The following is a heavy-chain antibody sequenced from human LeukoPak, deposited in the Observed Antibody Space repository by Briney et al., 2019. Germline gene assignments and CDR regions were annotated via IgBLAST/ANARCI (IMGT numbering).Heavy chain of an antibody. V-gene: IGHV4-39*01. J-gene: IGHJ4*02. CDR3: ARHLVGAGYFDY. D-gene: IGHD2-15*01. Sequence: PSETLSLTCTVSGGSISSSSYYWGWIRQPRGKGLEWIVIIYYSGSTYYNPSLKSRVTISVDTSKNQFSLKLSSVTAADTAVYYCARHLVGAGYFDYWGQGTLVTVSS. CDR1: GGSISSSSYY. CDR2: IYYSGST.